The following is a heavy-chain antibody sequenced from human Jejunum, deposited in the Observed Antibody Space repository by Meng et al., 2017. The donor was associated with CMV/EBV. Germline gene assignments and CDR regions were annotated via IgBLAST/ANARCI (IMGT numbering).Heavy chain of an antibody. CDR3: ARSIISAATGY. J-gene: IGHJ4*02. CDR2: LYYDGST. Sequence: FTVSGGSLSSGSYYWGWIRQPPGKGLEWIGSLYYDGSTYYIPSLKSRVTISVDTSKNQYSLNLISVTAADTAVYYCARSIISAATGYWGQGTLVTVSS. D-gene: IGHD2-15*01. V-gene: IGHV4-39*07. CDR1: GGSLSSGSYY.